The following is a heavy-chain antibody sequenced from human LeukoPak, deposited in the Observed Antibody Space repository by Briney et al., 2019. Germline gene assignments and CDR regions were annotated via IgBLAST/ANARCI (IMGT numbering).Heavy chain of an antibody. CDR3: ARGVYDYVWGGALWYFDL. CDR2: IYTSGST. Sequence: SETLSLTCTVSGGSISSYYWSWIRQPAGKGLEWIGRIYTSGSTNYNPSLKSRVTMSVDTSKNQFSLKLSSVTAADTAGYYCARGVYDYVWGGALWYFDLWGRGTLVTVSS. CDR1: GGSISSYY. V-gene: IGHV4-4*07. J-gene: IGHJ2*01. D-gene: IGHD3-16*01.